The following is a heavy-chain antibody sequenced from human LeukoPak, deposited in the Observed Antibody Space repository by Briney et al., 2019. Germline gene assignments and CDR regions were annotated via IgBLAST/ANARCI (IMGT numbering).Heavy chain of an antibody. CDR1: GVSISSYY. J-gene: IGHJ4*02. D-gene: IGHD6-19*01. CDR3: AVQGVAGLFDY. Sequence: SETLTLTSTVSGVSISSYYWSWIRQPAGKVVELIGRIYSSGSTNYNPSLKSRVTMSVDTSKNQFSLKLSSVTAADTAVYYCAVQGVAGLFDYWGQGTLVTVSS. V-gene: IGHV4-4*07. CDR2: IYSSGST.